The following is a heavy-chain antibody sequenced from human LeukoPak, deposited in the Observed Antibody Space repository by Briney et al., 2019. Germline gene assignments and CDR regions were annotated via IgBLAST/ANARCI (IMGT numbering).Heavy chain of an antibody. CDR1: GGSISSGGYY. V-gene: IGHV4-31*03. J-gene: IGHJ4*02. CDR3: ARVIPYDFWSGYSDHSTYYFDY. D-gene: IGHD3-3*01. CDR2: IYYSGST. Sequence: SETLPLTCTVSGGSISSGGYYWSWIRQHPGKGLEWIGYIYYSGSTYYNPSLKSRVTISVDTSKNQFSLKLSSVTAADTAVYYCARVIPYDFWSGYSDHSTYYFDYWGQGTLVTVSS.